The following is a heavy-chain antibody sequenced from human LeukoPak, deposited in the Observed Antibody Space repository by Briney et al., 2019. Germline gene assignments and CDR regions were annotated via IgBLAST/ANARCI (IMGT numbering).Heavy chain of an antibody. CDR3: ARGRITMVRGVNIGCYFDY. CDR1: GGSFSGYY. V-gene: IGHV4-34*01. CDR2: INHSGST. J-gene: IGHJ4*02. D-gene: IGHD3-10*01. Sequence: SETLSLTCAVYGGSFSGYYWSWIRQPPGKGLEWIGEINHSGSTNYNPSLKSRVTISVDTSKNQFSLKLSSVTAADTAVYYCARGRITMVRGVNIGCYFDYWGQGTLVTVSS.